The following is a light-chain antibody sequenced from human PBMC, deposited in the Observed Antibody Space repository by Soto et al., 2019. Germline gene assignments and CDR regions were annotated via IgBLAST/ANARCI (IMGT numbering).Light chain of an antibody. Sequence: QSALTQPRSVSGSPGQSVTISCTGTSSDVGGYNYVSWYQQHPGKAPKLMIYDVSKRPSGVPDRFSGPKSGNTASLTISGFQAEDEADYYCCSYAGSYVVFGGGTKLTVL. CDR2: DVS. V-gene: IGLV2-11*01. CDR1: SSDVGGYNY. J-gene: IGLJ2*01. CDR3: CSYAGSYVV.